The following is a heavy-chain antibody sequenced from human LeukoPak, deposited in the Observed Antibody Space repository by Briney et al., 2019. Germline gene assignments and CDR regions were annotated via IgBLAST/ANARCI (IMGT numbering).Heavy chain of an antibody. CDR1: GGSFCGYY. V-gene: IGHV4-34*01. CDR3: ARGLDSSGSDFDY. CDR2: INHSGST. Sequence: PSETLSLTCAVYGGSFCGYYWSWIRQPPGKGLEWIGEINHSGSTNYNPSLKSRVTISVDTSKNQFSLKLSSVTAADTAVYYCARGLDSSGSDFDYWGQGTLVTVSS. J-gene: IGHJ4*02. D-gene: IGHD3-22*01.